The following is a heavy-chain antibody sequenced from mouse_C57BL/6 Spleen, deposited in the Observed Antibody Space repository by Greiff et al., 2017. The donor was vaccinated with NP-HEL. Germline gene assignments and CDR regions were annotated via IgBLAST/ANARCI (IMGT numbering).Heavy chain of an antibody. CDR1: GYTFTSYW. J-gene: IGHJ2*01. Sequence: QVQLKQPGAELVKPGASVKLSCKASGYTFTSYWMHWVKQRPGRGLEWIGRIDPNSGGTKYNEKFKSKATLTVDKPSSTAYMQLSSLTSEDSAVYYCARVVAKGAYYFDYWGQGTTLTVSS. V-gene: IGHV1-72*01. D-gene: IGHD1-1*01. CDR3: ARVVAKGAYYFDY. CDR2: IDPNSGGT.